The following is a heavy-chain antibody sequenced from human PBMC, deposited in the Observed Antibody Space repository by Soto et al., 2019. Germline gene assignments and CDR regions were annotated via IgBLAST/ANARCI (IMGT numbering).Heavy chain of an antibody. V-gene: IGHV3-30*18. J-gene: IGHJ6*02. Sequence: GGSLRLSCAASGFTFSSYGMHWVRQAPGKGLEWVAVISYDGSNKYYADSVKGRFTISRDNSKNTLYLQMNSLRAEDTAVYYCAKGAAMVYNGMDVWGQGTTVTVSS. D-gene: IGHD2-2*01. CDR1: GFTFSSYG. CDR3: AKGAAMVYNGMDV. CDR2: ISYDGSNK.